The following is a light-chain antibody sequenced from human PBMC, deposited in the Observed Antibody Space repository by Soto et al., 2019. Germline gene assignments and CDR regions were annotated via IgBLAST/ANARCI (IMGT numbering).Light chain of an antibody. V-gene: IGKV1-27*01. J-gene: IGKJ1*01. Sequence: DIQMTQSPSSLSASVGDRVTITCRASQGISNYLAWYQQKPGKVPKLLIYAASTLQSGVPSRFTGSGSGTDFTLTISSLQPEDGAAYYCQKYNSDPWTFGQGTKVEIK. CDR2: AAS. CDR1: QGISNY. CDR3: QKYNSDPWT.